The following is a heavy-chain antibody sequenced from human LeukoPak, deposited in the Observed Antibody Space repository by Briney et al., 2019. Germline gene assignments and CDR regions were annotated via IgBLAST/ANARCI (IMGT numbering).Heavy chain of an antibody. D-gene: IGHD6-13*01. CDR2: ISYDGINQ. Sequence: PGGSLRLSCAASGFNFSTYGMHWVRQAPGKGLEWVAVISYDGINQYYADSVKGRFTISRDNPKNMLYLQMSSLRAEDTAVYYCAKDHVSSSSWFPDYWGQGTLVTVSS. V-gene: IGHV3-30*18. J-gene: IGHJ4*02. CDR1: GFNFSTYG. CDR3: AKDHVSSSSWFPDY.